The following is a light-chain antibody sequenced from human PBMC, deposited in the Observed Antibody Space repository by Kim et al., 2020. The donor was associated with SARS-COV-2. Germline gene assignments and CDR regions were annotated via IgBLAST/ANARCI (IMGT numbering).Light chain of an antibody. Sequence: IQLTQSPSSLSASVGDRVTITCRASQGISSYLAWYQQKPGKAPKLLIYAASTLQSGVPSRFSGSGSGTDFTLTINSLQTEDFATYYCQQSHTAPLLTFGGGTKLEI. V-gene: IGKV1-39*01. CDR2: AAS. J-gene: IGKJ4*01. CDR3: QQSHTAPLLT. CDR1: QGISSY.